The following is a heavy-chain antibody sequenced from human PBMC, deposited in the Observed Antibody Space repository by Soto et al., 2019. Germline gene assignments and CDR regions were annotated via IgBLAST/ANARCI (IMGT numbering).Heavy chain of an antibody. CDR1: GGTFSSYA. CDR2: IIPIFGTA. D-gene: IGHD6-13*01. CDR3: ASSYSSSWFYYYYGMDV. V-gene: IGHV1-69*06. J-gene: IGHJ6*02. Sequence: VQLVQSGAEVKKPGSSVKVSCKASGGTFSSYAISWVRQAPGQGLEWMGGIIPIFGTANYAQKFQGRVTITADKSTSTAYMELSSLRSEDTAVYYCASSYSSSWFYYYYGMDVWGQGTTVTVSS.